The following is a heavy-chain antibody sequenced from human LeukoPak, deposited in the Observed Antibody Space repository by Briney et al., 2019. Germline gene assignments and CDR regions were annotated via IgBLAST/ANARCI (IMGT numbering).Heavy chain of an antibody. CDR1: GGSISSYY. CDR2: IYTSGST. V-gene: IGHV4-4*07. D-gene: IGHD6-19*01. Sequence: KPSETLSLTCTVSGGSISSYYWSWIRQPAGKGLEWIGRIYTSGSTNYNPSLKSRVTMSVDTSKNQFSLKLSSVTAADTAVYYCARGTARYSSGWYWVGYYFDYWGQGTLVTVSS. J-gene: IGHJ4*02. CDR3: ARGTARYSSGWYWVGYYFDY.